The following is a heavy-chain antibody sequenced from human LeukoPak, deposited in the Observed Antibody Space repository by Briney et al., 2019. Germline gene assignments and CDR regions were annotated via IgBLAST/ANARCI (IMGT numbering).Heavy chain of an antibody. J-gene: IGHJ1*01. CDR1: GFTFDEYA. D-gene: IGHD2-15*01. V-gene: IGHV3-9*01. Sequence: TGGSLRLSCAASGFTFDEYAMHWVRQAPGKGLEWVSGISYSSGSIGYVDSVKGRFTISRDNAKNSLYLQMNSLRAEDTALYYCAKDIRYSGGSYDFQHWGQGTLVTVSS. CDR3: AKDIRYSGGSYDFQH. CDR2: ISYSSGSI.